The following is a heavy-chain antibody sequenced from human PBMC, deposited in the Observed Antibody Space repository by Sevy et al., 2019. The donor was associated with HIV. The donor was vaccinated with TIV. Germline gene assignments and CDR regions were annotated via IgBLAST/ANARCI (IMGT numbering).Heavy chain of an antibody. D-gene: IGHD3-10*01. J-gene: IGHJ6*02. Sequence: SETLSLTCAVYGGSFSDYYCSWIRQPPGKGLEWIGEINHSGRINYNPSLKSRVTISVDTYKNQFSLKLSSVTAADTAVYYCAGNHYGSGRSFYYYGMDVWGQGTTVTVSS. CDR3: AGNHYGSGRSFYYYGMDV. CDR1: GGSFSDYY. V-gene: IGHV4-34*01. CDR2: INHSGRI.